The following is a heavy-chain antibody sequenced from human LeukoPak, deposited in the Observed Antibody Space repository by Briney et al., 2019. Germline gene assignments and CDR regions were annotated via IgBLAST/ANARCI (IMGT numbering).Heavy chain of an antibody. J-gene: IGHJ4*02. CDR1: GGSITSGDYY. D-gene: IGHD5-18*01. V-gene: IGHV4-30-4*08. CDR2: IYYSGST. CDR3: ASGYSYGYLSPTLN. Sequence: SETLSLTCTVSGGSITSGDYYWSWIRQPPGKGLEWIGYIYYSGSTYYNPSLKSRASISLDTSKNQFSLRLSSVTAADTAVYYCASGYSYGYLSPTLNWGQGILVTVSS.